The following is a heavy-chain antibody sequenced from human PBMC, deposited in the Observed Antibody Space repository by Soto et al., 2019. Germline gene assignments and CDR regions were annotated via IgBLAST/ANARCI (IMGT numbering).Heavy chain of an antibody. Sequence: QITLQESGPTLVRPTQTLTLTCTFSGFSLSTSGVGVGWIRQPPGKALEWLAIIYWDDDKRYSPSLKSRLTITKDTSKNQVVLTMTNMDPVDTATYYCAHSRCGGDCLQSYSSHYYYGMDVWGQGTTVTVSS. J-gene: IGHJ6*02. V-gene: IGHV2-5*02. CDR3: AHSRCGGDCLQSYSSHYYYGMDV. CDR2: IYWDDDK. D-gene: IGHD2-21*02. CDR1: GFSLSTSGVG.